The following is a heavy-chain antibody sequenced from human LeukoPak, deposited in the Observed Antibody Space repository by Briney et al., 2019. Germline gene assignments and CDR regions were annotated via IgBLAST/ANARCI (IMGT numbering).Heavy chain of an antibody. CDR1: GFTFDDYA. V-gene: IGHV3-9*01. CDR3: AKAHYYDSSGYFIDY. J-gene: IGHJ4*02. CDR2: ISWNSGSI. D-gene: IGHD3-22*01. Sequence: GGSLRLSCAASGFTFDDYAMHWVRQAPGKGLEWVSGISWNSGSIGYADSVKGRFTISGDNAKNSLYLQMNSLRAEDTALYYCAKAHYYDSSGYFIDYWGQGTLVTVSS.